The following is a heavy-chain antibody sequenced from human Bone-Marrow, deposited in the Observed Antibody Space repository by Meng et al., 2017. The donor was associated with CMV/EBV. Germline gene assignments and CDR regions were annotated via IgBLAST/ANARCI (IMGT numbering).Heavy chain of an antibody. V-gene: IGHV1-58*01. CDR3: AAEMYRGSYYFDY. D-gene: IGHD1-26*01. J-gene: IGHJ4*02. CDR1: GFTFTSSA. Sequence: SVKVSCKASGFTFTSSAVQWVRQARGQRLEWIGWIVVGSGNTNYAQKFQERVTITRDMSTSTAYMELSSLRSEDTAVYYCAAEMYRGSYYFDYWGQGTVVTVSS. CDR2: IVVGSGNT.